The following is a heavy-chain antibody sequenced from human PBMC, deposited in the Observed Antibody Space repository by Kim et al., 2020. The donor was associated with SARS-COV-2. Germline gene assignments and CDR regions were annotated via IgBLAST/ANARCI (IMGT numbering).Heavy chain of an antibody. CDR3: ASQEDRYCSSTSCYEYYCYGMDV. Sequence: GGSLRLSCAASGFTFSSYSMNWVRQAPGKGLEWVAYISSSSSTIYYADSVKGRFTISRDNAKNSLYLQMNSLRAEDTAVYYCASQEDRYCSSTSCYEYYCYGMDVWGQGPPVTVSS. CDR2: ISSSSSTI. CDR1: GFTFSSYS. D-gene: IGHD2-2*01. V-gene: IGHV3-48*04. J-gene: IGHJ6*02.